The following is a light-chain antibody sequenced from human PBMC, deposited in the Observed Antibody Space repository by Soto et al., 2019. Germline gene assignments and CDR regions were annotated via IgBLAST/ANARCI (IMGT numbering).Light chain of an antibody. CDR1: KSVSSS. Sequence: EIVMTQSPATLSVSPGEGVTLSCRASKSVSSSLAWYQQKPGQAPRLLIYGASTKATGIPARFSGSGSGTEFTLTISSQQSEDFAVYYCQQYNNWPPFTFGPGTKVDIK. CDR2: GAS. V-gene: IGKV3-15*01. CDR3: QQYNNWPPFT. J-gene: IGKJ3*01.